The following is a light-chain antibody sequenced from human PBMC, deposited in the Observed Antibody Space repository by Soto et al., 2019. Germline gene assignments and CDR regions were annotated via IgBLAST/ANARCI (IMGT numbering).Light chain of an antibody. CDR1: RTISGY. V-gene: IGKV1-39*01. CDR2: AAF. Sequence: DIQMTQSPSSLSASVGDRVTISCRASRTISGYLNWYQQKPGTAPKLLIYAAFTLQSGVPSRFSGSGSGTYFTLTISSLQPEDFATYHCQQSYSTPLTFGGGTQLEIK. J-gene: IGKJ4*01. CDR3: QQSYSTPLT.